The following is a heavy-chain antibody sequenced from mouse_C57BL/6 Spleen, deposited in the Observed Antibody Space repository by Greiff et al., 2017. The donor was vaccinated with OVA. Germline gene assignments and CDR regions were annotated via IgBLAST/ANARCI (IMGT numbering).Heavy chain of an antibody. CDR1: GYTFTDYN. V-gene: IGHV1-22*01. J-gene: IGHJ4*01. Sequence: VQLKQSGPELVKPGASVKMSCKASGYTFTDYNMHWVKQSHGKSLEWIGYINPNNGGTSYNQKFKGKATLTVNKSSSTAYMELRSLTSEDSAVYYCARVPLLLRWAMDYWGQGTSVTVSS. CDR2: INPNNGGT. CDR3: ARVPLLLRWAMDY. D-gene: IGHD1-1*01.